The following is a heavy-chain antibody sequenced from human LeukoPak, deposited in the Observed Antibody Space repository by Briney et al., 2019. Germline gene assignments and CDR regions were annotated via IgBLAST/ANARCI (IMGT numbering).Heavy chain of an antibody. D-gene: IGHD2-2*01. Sequence: ASVKVSCKVSGYTLTELSMHSVRQAPGKGLEWMGGFDPEDGETIYAQKFQGRVTTTEDTSTDIAYMELSSLRSEDTAVYYCATAVVPAARKDYWGQGTLVTVSS. CDR3: ATAVVPAARKDY. CDR2: FDPEDGET. CDR1: GYTLTELS. V-gene: IGHV1-24*01. J-gene: IGHJ4*02.